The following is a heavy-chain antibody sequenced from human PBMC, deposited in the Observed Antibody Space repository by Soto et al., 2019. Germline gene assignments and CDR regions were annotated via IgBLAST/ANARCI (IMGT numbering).Heavy chain of an antibody. CDR2: ISYDGSNK. V-gene: IGHV3-30-3*01. J-gene: IGHJ4*02. D-gene: IGHD3-10*01. CDR1: GFTFSSYA. CDR3: ARAEGLNVLLWFGELLQGTFDY. Sequence: ESGGGVVQPGRSLRLSCAASGFTFSSYAMHWVRQAPGKGLEWVAVISYDGSNKYYADSVKGRFTISRDNSKNTLYLQMNSLRAEDTAVYYCARAEGLNVLLWFGELLQGTFDYWGQGILVTVSS.